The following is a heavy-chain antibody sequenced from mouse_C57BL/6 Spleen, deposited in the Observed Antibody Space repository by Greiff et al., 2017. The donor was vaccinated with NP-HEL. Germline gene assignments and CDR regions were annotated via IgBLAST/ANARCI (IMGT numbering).Heavy chain of an antibody. CDR3: ARPEYYGSGAY. CDR2: ISSGSSTI. J-gene: IGHJ3*01. CDR1: GFTFSDYG. Sequence: DVMLVESGGGLVKPGGSLKLSCAASGFTFSDYGMHWVRQAPEKGLEWVAYISSGSSTIYYADTVKGRFTISRDNAKNTLFLQMTSLRSEDTAMYYCARPEYYGSGAYWGQGTLVTVSA. D-gene: IGHD1-1*01. V-gene: IGHV5-17*01.